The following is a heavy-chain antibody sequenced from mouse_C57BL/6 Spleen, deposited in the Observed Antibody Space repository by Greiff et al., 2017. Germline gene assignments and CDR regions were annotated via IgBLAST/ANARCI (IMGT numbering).Heavy chain of an antibody. Sequence: VQLQQSGPGLVKPSQSLSLTCSVTGYSITSGYYWNWIRQFPGNKLEWMGYISYDGSNNYNPSLKNRISITRDTSKNQFFLKLNSVTTEDTATYYCAREEGTHFDYWGQGTTLTVSS. V-gene: IGHV3-6*01. CDR1: GYSITSGYY. CDR2: ISYDGSN. CDR3: AREEGTHFDY. J-gene: IGHJ2*01.